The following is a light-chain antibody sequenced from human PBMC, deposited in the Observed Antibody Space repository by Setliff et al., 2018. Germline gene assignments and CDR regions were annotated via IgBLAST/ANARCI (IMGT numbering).Light chain of an antibody. CDR1: SSDVGRYSL. CDR2: EVN. V-gene: IGLV2-23*02. J-gene: IGLJ1*01. CDR3: CSYTGRSQV. Sequence: QSVLTQPASVSGSPGQSITISCTGTSSDVGRYSLISWYQQRPGKAPKLIIYEVNTRPSGVFNRFSGSKSGNTASLTVSGLQAEDEADYYCCSYTGRSQVFGSGTRSPS.